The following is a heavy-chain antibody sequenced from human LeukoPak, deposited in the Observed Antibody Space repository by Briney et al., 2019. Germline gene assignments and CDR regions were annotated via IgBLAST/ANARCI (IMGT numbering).Heavy chain of an antibody. Sequence: ATLSLTCNVSGGSISSYYWIWIRQPPGQGLEWTGYMYTSGSTSYNPSLKSRVTISVDTSNNQFSLTLSSVTAADTAVYYCARALYGDPRKRYFDLWGRGTLVTVSS. J-gene: IGHJ2*01. CDR3: ARALYGDPRKRYFDL. V-gene: IGHV4-59*01. CDR1: GGSISSYY. D-gene: IGHD4-17*01. CDR2: MYTSGST.